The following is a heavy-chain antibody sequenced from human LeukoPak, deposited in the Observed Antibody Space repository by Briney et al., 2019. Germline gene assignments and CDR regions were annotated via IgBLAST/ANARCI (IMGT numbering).Heavy chain of an antibody. D-gene: IGHD5-12*01. CDR2: ISRSSAYI. J-gene: IGHJ4*02. Sequence: PGGSLRLSCAVSGFTFSDYYMSWIRQAPGKGLEWVSYISRSSAYIKYADSVKGRFTISRDNAKNSLYLQMNSLRAEDTAVYYCARDRVGGSYSAYDIFDYWGQGTLVTISS. CDR3: ARDRVGGSYSAYDIFDY. CDR1: GFTFSDYY. V-gene: IGHV3-11*05.